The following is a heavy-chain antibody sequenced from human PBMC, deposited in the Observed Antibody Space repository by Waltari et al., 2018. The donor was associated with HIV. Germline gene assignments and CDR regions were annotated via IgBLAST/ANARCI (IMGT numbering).Heavy chain of an antibody. Sequence: DEQLVDLVVGMSDPGESLRLSCAASAFNVRAYHFHWIRQAPGKGLELVSVIYSGGKTYYADSVKGRFIMSRATSKNILFLQMHNLTVGDTGTYYWARDAYSDFWNGYSYSGMDILGRGTTVTVS. CDR2: IYSGGKT. CDR3: ARDAYSDFWNGYSYSGMDI. V-gene: IGHV3-53*01. D-gene: IGHD3-3*01. CDR1: AFNVRAYH. J-gene: IGHJ6*01.